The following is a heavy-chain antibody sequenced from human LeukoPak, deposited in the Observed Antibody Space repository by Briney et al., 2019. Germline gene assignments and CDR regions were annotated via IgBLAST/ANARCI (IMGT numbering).Heavy chain of an antibody. CDR3: AKEYGGTTWFDY. Sequence: GGSLRLSCAASGFTFSSFWMSWVRQAPGRGLEWVAVIPYDGSKKFYGDSVKGRFTISRDSSKNTLDLQMNSLRAEDTALYYCAKEYGGTTWFDYWGRGTLVTVSS. CDR2: IPYDGSKK. D-gene: IGHD1-26*01. V-gene: IGHV3-30*18. CDR1: GFTFSSFW. J-gene: IGHJ4*02.